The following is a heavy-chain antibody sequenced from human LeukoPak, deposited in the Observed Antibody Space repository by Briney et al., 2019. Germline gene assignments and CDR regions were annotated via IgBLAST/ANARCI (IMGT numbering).Heavy chain of an antibody. V-gene: IGHV4-59*01. J-gene: IGHJ4*02. Sequence: SETLSLTCTVSGGSISSYYWSWIRQPPGKGLEWIGYIYYSGSTNYNPSLKSRVTISVDTSKNQFSLKLSSVTAADTAVYYCARSGDSSSWYSFYYWGQGTLVTVSS. CDR1: GGSISSYY. D-gene: IGHD6-13*01. CDR3: ARSGDSSSWYSFYY. CDR2: IYYSGST.